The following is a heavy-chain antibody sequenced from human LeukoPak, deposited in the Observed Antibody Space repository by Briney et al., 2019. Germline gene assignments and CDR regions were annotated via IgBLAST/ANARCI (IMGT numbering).Heavy chain of an antibody. V-gene: IGHV4-59*08. CDR3: ARGPTMVRAPWGY. CDR2: IYYSGST. CDR1: GGSISSYY. J-gene: IGHJ4*02. D-gene: IGHD3-10*01. Sequence: SESLSLTCTVSGGSISSYYWSWIRQPPGKGLEWIGYIYYSGSTNYNPSLKSRVTISVDTSKNQFSLKLSSVTAADTAVYYCARGPTMVRAPWGYWGQGTLVTVSS.